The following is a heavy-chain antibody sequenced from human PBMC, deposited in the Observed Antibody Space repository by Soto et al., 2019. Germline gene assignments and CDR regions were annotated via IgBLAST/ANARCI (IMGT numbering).Heavy chain of an antibody. Sequence: PSETLSLTCTVSGGSVSSGSYYWSWIRQPPGKGLEWIGYIYYSGTTTYNPSLKSRVTMSVDTPRNQFSLKVSSVTAADTAVYYCARINGGSPDFWGQGALVTVSS. CDR3: ARINGGSPDF. D-gene: IGHD2-15*01. CDR1: GGSVSSGSYY. CDR2: IYYSGTT. J-gene: IGHJ4*02. V-gene: IGHV4-61*01.